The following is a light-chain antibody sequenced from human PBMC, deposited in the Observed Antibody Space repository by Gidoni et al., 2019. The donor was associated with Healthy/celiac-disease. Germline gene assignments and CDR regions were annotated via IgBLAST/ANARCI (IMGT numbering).Light chain of an antibody. CDR3: QSYDSSLSGPVV. CDR2: GNS. J-gene: IGLJ2*01. CDR1: SSNSGAGYD. V-gene: IGLV1-40*01. Sequence: QSVLPPPPSVSGAPGPRVTIPCTGSSSNSGAGYDVHWYQQLPATAPKLLIYGNSNRPSGVPDRCSGCKSGTSASLVITGLQAEDEADYYCQSYDSSLSGPVVFGGGTKLTVL.